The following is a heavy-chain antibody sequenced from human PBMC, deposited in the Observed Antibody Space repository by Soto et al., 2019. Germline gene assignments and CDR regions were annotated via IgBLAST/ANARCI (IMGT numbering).Heavy chain of an antibody. Sequence: VQLVESGGGVVQPGRSLRLSCAASGFTFSSYAMHWVRQAPGKGLEWVAVISYDGSNKYYADSVKGRFTISRDNSKNTLYLQMNSLRAEDTAVYYCARDRSVVRYYYYGMDVWGQGTTVTVSS. D-gene: IGHD3-10*01. V-gene: IGHV3-30-3*01. J-gene: IGHJ6*02. CDR2: ISYDGSNK. CDR1: GFTFSSYA. CDR3: ARDRSVVRYYYYGMDV.